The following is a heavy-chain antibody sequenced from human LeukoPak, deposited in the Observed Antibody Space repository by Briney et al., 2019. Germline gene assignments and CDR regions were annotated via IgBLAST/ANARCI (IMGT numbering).Heavy chain of an antibody. V-gene: IGHV4-34*01. D-gene: IGHD2-15*01. CDR2: INHSGST. CDR3: ARLLGRYNWFDP. CDR1: GGSFSGYY. Sequence: SETLSLTCAVYGGSFSGYYWSWIRQPPGKGLEWIGEINHSGSTNYNPSLKSRVTISVDTSKNQFSLKLSSVTAADTAVYYCARLLGRYNWFDPWGQGTLVTVSS. J-gene: IGHJ5*02.